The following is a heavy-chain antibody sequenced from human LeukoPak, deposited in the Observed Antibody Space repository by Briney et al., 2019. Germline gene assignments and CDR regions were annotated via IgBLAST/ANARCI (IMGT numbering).Heavy chain of an antibody. V-gene: IGHV3-49*04. CDR1: GFTFGDYA. D-gene: IGHD3-22*01. J-gene: IGHJ4*02. CDR3: TRVTTYYYDSSGYYYEDY. Sequence: PGGSLRLSCTTSGFTFGDYAMSWVRQAPGKGLEWVGFSRSKAYGGTTEYAASVKGRFTISRDDSKSIAYLQMNSLKTEDTAVYYCTRVTTYYYDSSGYYYEDYWGQGTLVTVSS. CDR2: SRSKAYGGTT.